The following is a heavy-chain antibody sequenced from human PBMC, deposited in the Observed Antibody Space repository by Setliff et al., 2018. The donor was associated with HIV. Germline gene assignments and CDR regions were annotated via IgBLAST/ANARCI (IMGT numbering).Heavy chain of an antibody. CDR2: INLGGST. CDR3: AAWGPRYSYAPYFFDS. D-gene: IGHD5-18*01. V-gene: IGHV4-34*01. Sequence: SETLSLTCAVYGGSFSGYYWSWIRQPPGKGLEWIGEINLGGSTNYNPSLKSRVTISVDASRNQFSLRLSSVTAADTAVYYCAAWGPRYSYAPYFFDSWGQGTLVTVSS. J-gene: IGHJ4*02. CDR1: GGSFSGYY.